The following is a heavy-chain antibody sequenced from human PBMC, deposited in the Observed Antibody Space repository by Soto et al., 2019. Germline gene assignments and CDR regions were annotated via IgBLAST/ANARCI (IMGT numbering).Heavy chain of an antibody. V-gene: IGHV1-69*01. J-gene: IGHJ4*02. CDR3: ARDRASKLGYCSGGSCYPRGLYFDY. CDR1: GGTFSSYA. Sequence: QVQLVQSGAEVKKPGSSVKVSCKASGGTFSSYAISWVRQAPGQGLEWMGGIIPIFGTANYAQKFQGRVTITADESTCTAYMELSSLRSEETAVYYCARDRASKLGYCSGGSCYPRGLYFDYWGQGTLVTVSS. CDR2: IIPIFGTA. D-gene: IGHD2-15*01.